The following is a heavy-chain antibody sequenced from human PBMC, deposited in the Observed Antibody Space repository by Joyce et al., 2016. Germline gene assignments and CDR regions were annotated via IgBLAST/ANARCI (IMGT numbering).Heavy chain of an antibody. CDR3: ARIRGYDFSSSMDV. CDR2: FNWNGGST. J-gene: IGHJ6*03. CDR1: GFSFDDYG. D-gene: IGHD5-12*01. Sequence: EVQLVESGGGVVRPGGSLRLSCAASGFSFDDYGMSWVRQAPGKGLEWVSGFNWNGGSTGYADSVKGRFTISRDNAKNSLYLQMNSLRAEDTALYHCARIRGYDFSSSMDVWGKGTTVTVSS. V-gene: IGHV3-20*01.